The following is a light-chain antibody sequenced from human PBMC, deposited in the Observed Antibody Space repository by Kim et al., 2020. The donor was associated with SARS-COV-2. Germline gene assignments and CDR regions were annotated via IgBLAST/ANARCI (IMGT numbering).Light chain of an antibody. V-gene: IGLV2-14*03. J-gene: IGLJ3*02. CDR1: SSDVGDYDY. CDR3: SSYTSTNTWV. CDR2: DVT. Sequence: QSALTQPASVSGSPGQSITISCTGTSSDVGDYDYVSWYQHHPGKAPKLTIYDVTKRPSGISNRFSGSKSGNTASLTISGLQAEDEADYYCSSYTSTNTWVFGGGTQLTVL.